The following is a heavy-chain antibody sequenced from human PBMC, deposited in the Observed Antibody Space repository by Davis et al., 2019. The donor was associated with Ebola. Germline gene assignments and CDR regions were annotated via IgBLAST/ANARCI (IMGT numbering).Heavy chain of an antibody. CDR2: ISGTSTYT. D-gene: IGHD6-19*01. CDR3: ARDPSRGSGWSFDY. Sequence: GESLKISCAASGFTFSSFAMSWVRQAPGKGLEWVSTISGTSTYTYYADSVKGRFTISRDNAKNSLYLQMNSLRAEDTAVYYCARDPSRGSGWSFDYWGQGTLVTVSS. V-gene: IGHV3-21*01. J-gene: IGHJ4*02. CDR1: GFTFSSFA.